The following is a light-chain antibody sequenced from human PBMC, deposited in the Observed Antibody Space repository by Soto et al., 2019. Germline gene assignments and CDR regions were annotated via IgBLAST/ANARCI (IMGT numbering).Light chain of an antibody. V-gene: IGLV1-47*01. J-gene: IGLJ2*01. CDR3: ATWDGSLSGYVL. CDR1: NSNIGRND. CDR2: RNN. Sequence: QSVLTQPPSASGTPGQRVTVSCSGSNSNIGRNDVYWYRQVPGTAPKLLIYRNNQRPSGVPDRFSGSKSGTSASLAISGLRSEDEGDYYCATWDGSLSGYVLSGGGTKLTVL.